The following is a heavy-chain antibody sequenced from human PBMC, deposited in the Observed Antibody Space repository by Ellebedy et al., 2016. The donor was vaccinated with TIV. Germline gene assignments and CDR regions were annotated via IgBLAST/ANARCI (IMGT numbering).Heavy chain of an antibody. V-gene: IGHV4-59*11. CDR2: IYYTGTT. Sequence: MPSETLSLTCTVSGGSLTNHFWSWIRQPPGKGLEWIASIYYTGTTNYNPSLKSRVTISVDTSKNQISLTLMSSVSAADTAVYYCARVAITAAVGGGYFDLWGRGSLVTVSS. D-gene: IGHD6-13*01. J-gene: IGHJ2*01. CDR3: ARVAITAAVGGGYFDL. CDR1: GGSLTNHF.